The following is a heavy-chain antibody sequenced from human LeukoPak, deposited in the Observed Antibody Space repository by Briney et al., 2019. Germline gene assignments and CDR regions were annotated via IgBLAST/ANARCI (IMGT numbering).Heavy chain of an antibody. CDR3: ARGHTAVTRHFDF. J-gene: IGHJ4*02. D-gene: IGHD4-17*01. CDR1: GFTFSNYG. CDR2: IRYDGNNI. V-gene: IGHV3-30*02. Sequence: PGGSLRLSCVASGFTFSNYGMHWVRQAPGKGLEWVAFIRYDGNNIYYADSVKGRFTIFRDNSKNTLYLQMNSLRTEDTAVYYCARGHTAVTRHFDFWGQGTLVTVSS.